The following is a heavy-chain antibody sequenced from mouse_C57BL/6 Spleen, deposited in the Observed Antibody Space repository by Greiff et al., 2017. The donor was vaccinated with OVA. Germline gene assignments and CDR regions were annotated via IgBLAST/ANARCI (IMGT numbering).Heavy chain of an antibody. CDR2: IYPGSGNT. Sequence: QVHVKQSGPELVKPGASVKISCKASGYSFTSYYIHWVKQRPGQGLEWIGWIYPGSGNTKYNEKFKGKATLTADTSSSTAYMQLSSLTSEDSAVYYCARVYGSSWYFDVWGTGTTVTVSS. D-gene: IGHD1-1*01. V-gene: IGHV1-66*01. J-gene: IGHJ1*03. CDR3: ARVYGSSWYFDV. CDR1: GYSFTSYY.